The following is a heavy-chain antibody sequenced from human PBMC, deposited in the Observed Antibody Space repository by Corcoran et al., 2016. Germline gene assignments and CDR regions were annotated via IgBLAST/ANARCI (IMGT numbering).Heavy chain of an antibody. Sequence: QVQLVQSGAEVKKPGASVKVSCKASGYTFTRYDINWVRQATGQGLEWMGWMNANSGNTGYAQKFQARVTMTRNTSISTAYLELSSLRSEDTAEYYCAREGGYGSRDYWGQGTLVTVSS. J-gene: IGHJ4*02. V-gene: IGHV1-8*01. CDR3: AREGGYGSRDY. D-gene: IGHD3-10*01. CDR2: MNANSGNT. CDR1: GYTFTRYD.